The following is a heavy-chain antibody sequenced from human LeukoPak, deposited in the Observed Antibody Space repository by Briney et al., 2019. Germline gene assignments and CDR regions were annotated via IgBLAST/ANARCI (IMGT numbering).Heavy chain of an antibody. J-gene: IGHJ5*01. CDR1: GFTFNTYA. CDR3: ARGGYYDILTGYGFNF. CDR2: ISNDGNNR. Sequence: GGSLRLSCAASGFTFNTYAMHWVRQAPGKGLEWVAVISNDGNNRYYADSVKGRFTVSRDKSKNTLYLQMNSLRTEDTAVYYCARGGYYDILTGYGFNFWGQGTLVTVSS. V-gene: IGHV3-30*04. D-gene: IGHD3-9*01.